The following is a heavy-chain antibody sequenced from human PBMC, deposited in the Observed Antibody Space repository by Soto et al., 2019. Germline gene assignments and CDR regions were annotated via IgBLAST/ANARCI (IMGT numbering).Heavy chain of an antibody. J-gene: IGHJ6*02. CDR1: GDSVSSNSAA. V-gene: IGHV6-1*01. Sequence: PSQTLSLTCAISGDSVSSNSAAWNWIRQSPSRGLEWLGRTYYRSKWNNEYAVSVKSRITINPDTSKNQFSLQLRSVTPEDTAVYYCARLISIIGGGTTIYGMDVWGQGTAVTVSS. CDR3: ARLISIIGGGTTIYGMDV. D-gene: IGHD1-1*01. CDR2: TYYRSKWNN.